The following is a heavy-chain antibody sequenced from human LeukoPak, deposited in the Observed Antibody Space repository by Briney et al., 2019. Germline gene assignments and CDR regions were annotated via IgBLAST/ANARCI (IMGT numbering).Heavy chain of an antibody. J-gene: IGHJ3*02. CDR2: MNPNSGNT. D-gene: IGHD6-13*01. CDR3: ARDHGSSKEDDAFDI. CDR1: GYAFSNYD. Sequence: ASVKVSCKASGYAFSNYDINWVRQATGQGFEWIGKMNPNSGNTGFDQKFQGRVTLTRDTSISTAYMEVTSLRSEDTAVYYCARDHGSSKEDDAFDIWGQGTMVTVSS. V-gene: IGHV1-8*01.